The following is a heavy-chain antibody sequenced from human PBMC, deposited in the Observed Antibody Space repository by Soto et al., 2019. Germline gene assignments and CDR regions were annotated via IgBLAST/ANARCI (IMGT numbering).Heavy chain of an antibody. Sequence: SETLSLTCAVSGYSISSGNYWAWIRQPPGRGLEWIGSLYHIGSTHYNTSLKSRVTISVDTTKNHFSLELSSVTAADTAIYYCRSSTSCYDESCVDVWGQGTMVTVSS. J-gene: IGHJ6*02. D-gene: IGHD2-2*01. CDR1: GYSISSGNY. CDR3: RSSTSCYDESCVDV. V-gene: IGHV4-38-2*01. CDR2: LYHIGST.